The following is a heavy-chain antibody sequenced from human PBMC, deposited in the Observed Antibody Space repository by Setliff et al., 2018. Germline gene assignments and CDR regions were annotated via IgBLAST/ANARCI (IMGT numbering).Heavy chain of an antibody. CDR3: ARGRVDSGSYNDLGYFDD. V-gene: IGHV4-61*09. D-gene: IGHD1-26*01. CDR2: IYIRGII. CDR1: GDFMSSHLYF. Sequence: SETLSLTCSVSGDFMSSHLYFWSWIRQPAGKGLEWIGDIYIRGIINYNPSLKSRTTISIDTSKTQFSLILSSVTAADTAMYFCARGRVDSGSYNDLGYFDDWGKGALVTVSS. J-gene: IGHJ4*02.